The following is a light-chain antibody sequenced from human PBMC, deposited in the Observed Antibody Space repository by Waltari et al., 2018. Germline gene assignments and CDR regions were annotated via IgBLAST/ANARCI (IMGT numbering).Light chain of an antibody. CDR2: DVS. CDR3: QKHVNLPAT. V-gene: IGKV3-11*01. J-gene: IGKJ1*01. Sequence: SSCDSMSVCKFLVWNQKRPGKPPRLLNYDVSTRATGIPDRFSGSESETDFSLTTIRLEPEEFAVDYCQKHVNLPATFGQGTKGEI. CDR1: MSVCKF.